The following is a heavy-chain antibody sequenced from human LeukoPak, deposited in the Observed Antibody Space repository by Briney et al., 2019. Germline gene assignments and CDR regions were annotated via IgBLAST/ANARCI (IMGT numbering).Heavy chain of an antibody. V-gene: IGHV4-30-2*01. CDR1: GGSISSGGYS. D-gene: IGHD3-22*01. CDR3: ARAYYYDSSGYYYFDY. Sequence: SETLSLTCAVSGGSISSGGYSWSWIRQPPGKGLEGIGYIYHSGSTYYNPSPKSRVTISVDRSKNQSSLKLSSVTAADTAVYYCARAYYYDSSGYYYFDYWGQGTLVTVSS. CDR2: IYHSGST. J-gene: IGHJ4*02.